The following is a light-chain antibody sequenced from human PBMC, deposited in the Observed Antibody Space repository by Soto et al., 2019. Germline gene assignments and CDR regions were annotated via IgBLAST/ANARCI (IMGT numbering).Light chain of an antibody. CDR1: SSNIGSNT. V-gene: IGLV1-44*01. CDR2: SNN. CDR3: AAWNDSLKGGV. J-gene: IGLJ3*02. Sequence: QSVLTQPPSASGTPGQRVTISCSGSSSNIGSNTVNWYQQLPGTAPKLLIYSNNKRPSGVPDRISGSKSGTSASLAISGLQSEDEVDYYCAAWNDSLKGGVFGGGTKLTVL.